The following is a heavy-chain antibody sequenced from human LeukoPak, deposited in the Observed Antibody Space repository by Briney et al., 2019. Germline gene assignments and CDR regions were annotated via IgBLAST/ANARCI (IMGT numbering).Heavy chain of an antibody. D-gene: IGHD6-13*01. Sequence: PSGTLSLTCAVSGGSISSSNWWSWVRQPPGKGLEWIVEIYHSGSTNYNPSLKSRVTISVDKSKNQFSLKLSSVTAADTAVYYCARLKYSSSWSRTLGGYFDYWGQGTLVTVSS. V-gene: IGHV4-4*02. CDR3: ARLKYSSSWSRTLGGYFDY. CDR1: GGSISSSNW. J-gene: IGHJ4*02. CDR2: IYHSGST.